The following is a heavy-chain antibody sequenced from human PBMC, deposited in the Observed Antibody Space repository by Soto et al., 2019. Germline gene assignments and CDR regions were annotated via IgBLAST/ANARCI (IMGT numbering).Heavy chain of an antibody. CDR1: GFTFSSYS. V-gene: IGHV3-21*01. Sequence: GGSLRPSCAASGFTFSSYSMNWVRQAQGKGLEWVSSISSSSSYIYYADSVKGRFTISRDNAKNSLYLQMNSRRAEDTAVYYCAREPHSSWGVYYYYGMDVGGQGTTVTVS. J-gene: IGHJ6*02. D-gene: IGHD6-13*01. CDR2: ISSSSSYI. CDR3: AREPHSSWGVYYYYGMDV.